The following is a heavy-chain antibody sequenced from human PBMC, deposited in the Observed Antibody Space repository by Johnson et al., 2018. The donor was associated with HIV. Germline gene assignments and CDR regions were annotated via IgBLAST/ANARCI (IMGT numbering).Heavy chain of an antibody. CDR2: MWYDGINK. V-gene: IGHV3-33*06. CDR3: AKTLSPVSPDAFDI. J-gene: IGHJ3*02. Sequence: QVQLVESGGGVVQPGRSLRLSCAASGFTFSSYAMHWVRQVPGKGLEWVAVMWYDGINKYYADSVKGRFTISRDNSKNTLYLQMNSLRAEDTAVYYCAKTLSPVSPDAFDIWGQGTMVTVSS. CDR1: GFTFSSYA. D-gene: IGHD3-10*01.